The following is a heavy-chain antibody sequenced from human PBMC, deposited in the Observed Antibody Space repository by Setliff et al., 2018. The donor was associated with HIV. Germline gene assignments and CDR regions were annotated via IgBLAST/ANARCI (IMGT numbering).Heavy chain of an antibody. CDR1: GYTFTNYD. CDR3: ARDRVEAERGAFDI. J-gene: IGHJ3*02. V-gene: IGHV1-8*02. D-gene: IGHD1-26*01. CDR2: MNPNSGNT. Sequence: EASVKVSCKASGYTFTNYDINWVRQATGQGLEWMGRMNPNSGNTEYAQQFQGRVTMTRNTSISTAYMELSSLRSEDTAIYYCARDRVEAERGAFDIWGQGTMVTVSS.